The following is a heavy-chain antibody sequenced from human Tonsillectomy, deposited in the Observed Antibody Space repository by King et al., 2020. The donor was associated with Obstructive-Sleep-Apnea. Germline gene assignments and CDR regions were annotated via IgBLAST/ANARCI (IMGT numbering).Heavy chain of an antibody. J-gene: IGHJ5*02. CDR2: ISYDGSNE. CDR3: AKESYGSGGFDP. D-gene: IGHD3-10*01. Sequence: VQLVESGGGVVQPGGSLRLSCAASGFIFSSYDMHWVRQAPGKGPEWMGVISYDGSNESYADSVKGRFTISRDNSKNTLYLQMNSLSTDDTAVYYCAKESYGSGGFDPWGQGTVVTVSS. V-gene: IGHV3-30*18. CDR1: GFIFSSYD.